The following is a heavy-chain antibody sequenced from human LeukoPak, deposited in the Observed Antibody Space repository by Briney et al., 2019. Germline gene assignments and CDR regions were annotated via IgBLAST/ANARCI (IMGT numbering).Heavy chain of an antibody. Sequence: ASVKVSCKASGYTFTGYYMHWVRQAPGQGLEWMGWINPNSGGTNYAQKFQGRVTMTRDTSISTAYMELGRLRSDDAAVYYCARGSETRGYSYGSPYYYYMDVWGKGTTVTVSS. J-gene: IGHJ6*03. D-gene: IGHD5-18*01. CDR2: INPNSGGT. V-gene: IGHV1-2*02. CDR1: GYTFTGYY. CDR3: ARGSETRGYSYGSPYYYYMDV.